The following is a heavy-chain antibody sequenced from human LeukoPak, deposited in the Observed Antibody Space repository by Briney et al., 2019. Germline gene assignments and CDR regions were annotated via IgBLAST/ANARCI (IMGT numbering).Heavy chain of an antibody. CDR3: ARERTPNWNERHDAFDI. CDR1: GFTFSSYA. D-gene: IGHD1-1*01. Sequence: GRSLRLSCAASGFTFSSYAMHWVRQAPGKGLEWVAVISYDGSNKYYADSVKGRFTISRDNSKNTLYLQMNSLRAEDTAVYYCARERTPNWNERHDAFDIWGQGTMVTVSS. V-gene: IGHV3-30-3*01. J-gene: IGHJ3*02. CDR2: ISYDGSNK.